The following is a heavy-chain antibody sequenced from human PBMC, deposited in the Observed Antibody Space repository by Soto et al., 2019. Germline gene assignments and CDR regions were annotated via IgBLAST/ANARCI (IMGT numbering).Heavy chain of an antibody. CDR3: ARASPPYSCGFYLGLNPSLMDV. Sequence: SVKVSCKASGGTFSSYTISWVRQAPGQGLEWMGRIIPILGIANYAQKFQGRVTITADKSTSTAYMELSSLRSEDTAVYYCARASPPYSCGFYLGLNPSLMDVWG. CDR2: IIPILGIA. D-gene: IGHD6-19*01. V-gene: IGHV1-69*02. J-gene: IGHJ6*02. CDR1: GGTFSSYT.